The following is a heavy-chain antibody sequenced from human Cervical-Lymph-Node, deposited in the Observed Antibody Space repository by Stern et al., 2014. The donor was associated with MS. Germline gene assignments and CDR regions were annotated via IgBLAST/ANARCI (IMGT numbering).Heavy chain of an antibody. D-gene: IGHD6-19*01. CDR3: ARDGGYAVAATTIFDY. Sequence: QAQLVQSGAEVRIPGASVKLSCKASGYRFTNYGIHWVRQAPGQRLECMGWINAGNGNIKYSESFQGRVTFTGDTSASTVYMELSSLRSEDTAVYYCARDGGYAVAATTIFDYWGQGALVTVSS. J-gene: IGHJ4*02. CDR1: GYRFTNYG. CDR2: INAGNGNI. V-gene: IGHV1-3*01.